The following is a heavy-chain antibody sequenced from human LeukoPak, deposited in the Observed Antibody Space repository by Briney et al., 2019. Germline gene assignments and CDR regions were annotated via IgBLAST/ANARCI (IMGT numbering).Heavy chain of an antibody. J-gene: IGHJ2*01. V-gene: IGHV1-2*02. CDR3: AREADIVSFDL. Sequence: ASVKVSCKASGYTFTVNHVHWVRQAPGQGLKRMGWNDPNSGGTKYAQKFQDRVAMTSDTSISTAYMELSGLRSDDTAVYFCAREADIVSFDLWGRGTLVTVSS. CDR2: NDPNSGGT. D-gene: IGHD3-16*02. CDR1: GYTFTVNH.